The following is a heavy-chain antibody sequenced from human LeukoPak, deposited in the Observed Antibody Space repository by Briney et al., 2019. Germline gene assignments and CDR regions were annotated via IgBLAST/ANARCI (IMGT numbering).Heavy chain of an antibody. Sequence: GGSLRLSCAASGFTFSSYAMSWVRQTPGKGLEWVSTINGGGDHIEYADPVRGRFTISRDNSKNTMYLQINSLRAEDTAIYYCTSRGDNWGPFGFWGQGALVTVSS. CDR1: GFTFSSYA. CDR2: INGGGDHI. V-gene: IGHV3-23*01. CDR3: TSRGDNWGPFGF. J-gene: IGHJ4*02. D-gene: IGHD7-27*01.